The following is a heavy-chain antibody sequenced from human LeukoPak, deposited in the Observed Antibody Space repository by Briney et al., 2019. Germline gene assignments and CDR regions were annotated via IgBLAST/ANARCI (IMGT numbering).Heavy chain of an antibody. J-gene: IGHJ4*02. CDR1: GGSISSSSNY. D-gene: IGHD3-22*01. V-gene: IGHV4-39*01. Sequence: PSETLSLTCTVSGGSISSSSNYWGWIRQPPGKGLEWIGNIFYTGSTYYNPSLKSRVTISVDSSKNQFSLRLSSVTAADTAVYYCARVDYYDSSGYPQFDYWGQGTQITVSS. CDR2: IFYTGST. CDR3: ARVDYYDSSGYPQFDY.